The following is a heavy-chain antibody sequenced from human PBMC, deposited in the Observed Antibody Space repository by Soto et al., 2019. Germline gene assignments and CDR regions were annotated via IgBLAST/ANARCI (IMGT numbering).Heavy chain of an antibody. J-gene: IGHJ4*02. V-gene: IGHV4-39*01. CDR3: GGQDYGAKGYYFEN. CDR1: NGSSIGRSSC. D-gene: IGHD4-17*01. CDR2: IYYIGNT. Sequence: SETHSLTSIVSNGSSIGRSSCWGWIRKTPGKGLEWIGSIYYIGNTYYNPSLKSRVTISIGTSKTQFSLKMNSVTAADTAVYFCGGQDYGAKGYYFENWGQGALVTVSS.